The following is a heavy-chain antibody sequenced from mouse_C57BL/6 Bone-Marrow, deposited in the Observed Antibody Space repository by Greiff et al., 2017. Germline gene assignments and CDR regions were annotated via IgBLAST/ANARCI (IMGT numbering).Heavy chain of an antibody. CDR3: ARGGIYYDYDGFAY. D-gene: IGHD2-4*01. V-gene: IGHV15-2*01. CDR2: ILPSIGRT. Sequence: VQLQPSGSELRSPGSSVKLSCKDFDSEVFPIAYMSWVRQKPGHGFEWIGGILPSIGRTIYGEKFEDKATLDADTLSKTAYLELTSMTSEDSAIYYCARGGIYYDYDGFAYWGQGTLVTVSA. CDR1: DSEVFPIAY. J-gene: IGHJ3*01.